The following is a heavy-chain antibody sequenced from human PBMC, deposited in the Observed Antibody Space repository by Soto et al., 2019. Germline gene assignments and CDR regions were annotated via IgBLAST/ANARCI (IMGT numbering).Heavy chain of an antibody. J-gene: IGHJ4*02. V-gene: IGHV4-39*01. CDR2: IYYSGST. D-gene: IGHD2-21*02. Sequence: SETLSLTCTVSGGSISSSSYYWGWIRQPPGKGLEWIGSIYYSGSTYYNPSLKSRVTISVDTSKNQFSLKLSSVTAADTAVYYCARIAYCGGDCSDMYYFDYWGQGTLVPVSS. CDR3: ARIAYCGGDCSDMYYFDY. CDR1: GGSISSSSYY.